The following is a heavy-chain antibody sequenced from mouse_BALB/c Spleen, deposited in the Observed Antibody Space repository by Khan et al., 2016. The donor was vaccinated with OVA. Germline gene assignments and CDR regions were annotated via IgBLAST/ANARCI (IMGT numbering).Heavy chain of an antibody. V-gene: IGHV1S137*01. CDR3: ARGGRFAY. CDR1: GYTFTDYA. D-gene: IGHD1-1*02. Sequence: QMQLEESGAELVRPGVSVKISYKGSGYTFTDYAMHWVKQSHAKSLEWIGVISTYYGDADYNQKFKGKATMTVGTSSSTAYMELARLTSEVSAIEYCARGGRFAYWGQGTLVTVSA. J-gene: IGHJ3*01. CDR2: ISTYYGDA.